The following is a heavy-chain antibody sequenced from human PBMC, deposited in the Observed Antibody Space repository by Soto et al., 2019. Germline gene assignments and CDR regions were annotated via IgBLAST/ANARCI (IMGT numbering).Heavy chain of an antibody. D-gene: IGHD3-16*01. CDR3: ARGLGGRMDD. CDR2: IIPILGET. CDR1: GTIFSSYT. V-gene: IGHV1-69*08. J-gene: IGHJ6*02. Sequence: QVQLVQSGAEVKKPGSSVRVSCKASGTIFSSYTISWARQAPGQGLEWMGRIIPILGETNSAQKFQGRVTLTADKSTNTANMELNSLRLEDTALYYCARGLGGRMDDWGQGTTVTVS.